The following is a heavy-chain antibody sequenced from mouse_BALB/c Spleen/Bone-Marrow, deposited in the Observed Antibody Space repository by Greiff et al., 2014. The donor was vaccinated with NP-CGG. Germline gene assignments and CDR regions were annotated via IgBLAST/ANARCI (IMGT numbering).Heavy chain of an antibody. Sequence: VQLKESGGGLVKPGGSLKLSCAASGFTFSSYAMSWVRQTPEKRLEWVATINSGGSYTYYPDSVRGRFTISRDNAKNTLYLQMRSLRSEDTAMYYCARGDWDEAMDYWGQGTSVTVST. CDR1: GFTFSSYA. D-gene: IGHD4-1*01. V-gene: IGHV5-9-3*01. CDR2: INSGGSYT. J-gene: IGHJ4*01. CDR3: ARGDWDEAMDY.